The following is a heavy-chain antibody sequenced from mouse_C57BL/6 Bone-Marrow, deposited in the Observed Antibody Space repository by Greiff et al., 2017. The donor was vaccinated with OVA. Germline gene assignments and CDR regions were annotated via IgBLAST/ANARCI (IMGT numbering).Heavy chain of an antibody. CDR3: ARSSSNILLRYAMDY. CDR2: IWSGGST. J-gene: IGHJ4*01. Sequence: VQLQQSGPGLVQPSQSLSITCTVSGFSLTSYGVHWVRQSPGKGLEWLGVIWSGGSTAYNAAFISSLSISKDNSKSQVCFKMNSLQADDTAIYYCARSSSNILLRYAMDYWGQGTSVTVSS. CDR1: GFSLTSYG. V-gene: IGHV2-2*01. D-gene: IGHD1-1*01.